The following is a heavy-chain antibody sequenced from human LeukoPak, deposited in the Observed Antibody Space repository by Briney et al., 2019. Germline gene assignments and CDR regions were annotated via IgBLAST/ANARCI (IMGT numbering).Heavy chain of an antibody. V-gene: IGHV1-2*02. Sequence: GASVKVSCKASGYTFTGYYMHWVRQAPGQGLEWMGWINPNSGGTNYAQKFQGRVTMTRDTSISTAYMELSRLRSDDPAVYYCARDWGYDILTGYYIDAFDIWGQGTMVTVSS. CDR2: INPNSGGT. CDR1: GYTFTGYY. D-gene: IGHD3-9*01. J-gene: IGHJ3*02. CDR3: ARDWGYDILTGYYIDAFDI.